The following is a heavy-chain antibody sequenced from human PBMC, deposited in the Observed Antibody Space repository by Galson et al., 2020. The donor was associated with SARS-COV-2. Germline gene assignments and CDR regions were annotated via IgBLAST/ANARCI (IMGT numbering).Heavy chain of an antibody. CDR2: IYYSGST. Sequence: SETLSLTCPVSGGSISSYYWSWIRQPPGKGLEWFGYIYYSGSTNYNPSLKSRVTISIDTAKNQFSLKRSSVTAADTGVYYCARGSSGYYYGWGQGTLVTVSS. CDR3: ARGSSGYYYG. J-gene: IGHJ4*02. D-gene: IGHD3-22*01. CDR1: GGSISSYY. V-gene: IGHV4-59*01.